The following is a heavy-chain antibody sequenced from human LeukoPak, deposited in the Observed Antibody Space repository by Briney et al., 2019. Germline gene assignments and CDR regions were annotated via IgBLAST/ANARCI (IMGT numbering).Heavy chain of an antibody. J-gene: IGHJ5*02. CDR3: TPDLSMRVVINHQTWFDP. D-gene: IGHD3-22*01. CDR1: GFTFTNAW. V-gene: IGHV3-15*01. CDR2: IKTKTDGGTT. Sequence: GGSLRLSCAASGFTFTNAWMSWVRQAPGKGLEWVGLIKTKTDGGTTDYAAPVKGRFTISRDDSKNTLYLQMNNLKTEDTAVYYCTPDLSMRVVINHQTWFDPWGQGTLVTVSS.